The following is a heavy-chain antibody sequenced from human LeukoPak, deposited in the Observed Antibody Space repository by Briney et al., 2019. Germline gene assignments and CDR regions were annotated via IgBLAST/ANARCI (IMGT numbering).Heavy chain of an antibody. J-gene: IGHJ6*03. Sequence: PGGSLRLSCAASGFTFSSYSMNWVRQAPGKGLEWVSSISSSSSYIYYADSVKGRFTISRDNSKNTLYLQMNSLRAEDTAVYYCAKDPITMVRGVMPASDYYYMDVWGKGTTVTISS. V-gene: IGHV3-21*01. D-gene: IGHD3-10*01. CDR1: GFTFSSYS. CDR2: ISSSSSYI. CDR3: AKDPITMVRGVMPASDYYYMDV.